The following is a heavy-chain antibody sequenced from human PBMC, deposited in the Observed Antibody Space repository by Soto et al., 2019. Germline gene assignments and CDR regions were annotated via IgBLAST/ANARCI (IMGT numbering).Heavy chain of an antibody. CDR3: ARAGDIFGLVSFAYLVL. CDR2: ISNDGSKT. Sequence: QVQLVETGGGVVQPGKSLRLSCATSGFTFNSYALHWVRQAPGKGLEWVALISNDGSKTFYADSVKVRFTISRDTSKNTLFLQMNSLTTEDTAVYFCARAGDIFGLVSFAYLVLGGQETLVAVSS. CDR1: GFTFNSYA. V-gene: IGHV3-30*03. D-gene: IGHD3-3*02. J-gene: IGHJ4*02.